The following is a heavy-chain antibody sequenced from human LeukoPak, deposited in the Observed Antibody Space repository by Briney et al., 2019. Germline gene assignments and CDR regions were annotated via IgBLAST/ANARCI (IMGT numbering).Heavy chain of an antibody. J-gene: IGHJ3*02. D-gene: IGHD6-13*01. V-gene: IGHV4-4*09. CDR3: ARHGGSEQQLANDAFDI. Sequence: SETLSLTCTVSGGSISSYYWSWIRQPPGKGLEWIGYIYTSGSTNYNPSLKSRVTISVDTSKNQFSLKLSSVTAADTAAYYCARHGGSEQQLANDAFDIWGQGTMVTVSS. CDR1: GGSISSYY. CDR2: IYTSGST.